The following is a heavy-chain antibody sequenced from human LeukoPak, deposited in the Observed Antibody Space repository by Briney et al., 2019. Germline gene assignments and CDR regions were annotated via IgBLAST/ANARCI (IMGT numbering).Heavy chain of an antibody. V-gene: IGHV4-31*03. CDR2: IYYSGST. CDR3: ARDPRIVDIVARHAFDI. D-gene: IGHD5-12*01. CDR1: GGSISSGGYY. Sequence: SETLSLTCTVSGGSISSGGYYWSWIRQHPGKGLEWIGYIYYSGSTYYNPSLKSRVTISVDTSKNQFSLKLSSVTAADTAVYYCARDPRIVDIVARHAFDIWGQGTMVTVSS. J-gene: IGHJ3*02.